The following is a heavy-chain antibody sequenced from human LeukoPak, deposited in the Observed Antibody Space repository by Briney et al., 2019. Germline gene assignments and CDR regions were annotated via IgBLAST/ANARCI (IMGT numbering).Heavy chain of an antibody. J-gene: IGHJ6*02. CDR3: ARERAPYYYYGMDV. V-gene: IGHV1-69*04. Sequence: ASVKVSCKASGYTFTSYGISWVRQAPGQGLEWMGRIIPILGIANYAQKFQGRVTITADKSTSTAYMELSSLRSEDTAVYYCARERAPYYYYGMDVWGQGTTVTVSS. CDR2: IIPILGIA. CDR1: GYTFTSYG.